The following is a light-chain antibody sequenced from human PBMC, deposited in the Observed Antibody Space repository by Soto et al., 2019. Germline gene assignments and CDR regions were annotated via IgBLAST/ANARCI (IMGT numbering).Light chain of an antibody. J-gene: IGKJ5*01. CDR2: GAS. CDR1: QSVSNSY. V-gene: IGKV3-20*01. CDR3: QQYGSPPIP. Sequence: EIVLTQSPGTLSLSPGERATLSCRASQSVSNSYLAWYQQKPGQPPRLLIYGASTRATGIPDRFSGSGSGTDFTLTISRVEPEDFAVYHCQQYGSPPIPFGQGTRLAI.